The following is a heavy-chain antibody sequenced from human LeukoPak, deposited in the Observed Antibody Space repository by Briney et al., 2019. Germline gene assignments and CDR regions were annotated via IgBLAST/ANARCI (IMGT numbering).Heavy chain of an antibody. CDR1: DHTLNIYW. CDR2: IFLDNSQI. Sequence: GESLKISCKESDHTLNIYWIAWVRQMPGRGLEWMGIIFLDNSQIEYNPSFQGQITISADKSVKTAYLQWDSLQTSDTALYYCATSTYSVAAHIDYWGQGTPVTVST. J-gene: IGHJ4*02. D-gene: IGHD2-21*01. CDR3: ATSTYSVAAHIDY. V-gene: IGHV5-51*01.